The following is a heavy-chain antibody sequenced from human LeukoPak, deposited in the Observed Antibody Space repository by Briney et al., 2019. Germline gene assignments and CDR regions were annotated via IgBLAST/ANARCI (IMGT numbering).Heavy chain of an antibody. J-gene: IGHJ6*04. V-gene: IGHV3-74*01. CDR3: ARGISMDV. CDR2: IKTDGSVT. Sequence: GGSLRLSCAASGFTISNHWIHWVRQAPGKGLVWVSRIKTDGSVTNYADSVEGRFTISRDTAKNTVYLQMNSLRVEETAIYYCARGISMDVWREGTTVTVSS. CDR1: GFTISNHW.